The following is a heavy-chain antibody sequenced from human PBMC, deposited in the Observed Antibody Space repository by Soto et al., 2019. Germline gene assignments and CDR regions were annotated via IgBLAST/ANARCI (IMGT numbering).Heavy chain of an antibody. CDR2: ISYDGGNK. CDR3: AKTYYDIPYYYFSMDV. J-gene: IGHJ6*02. Sequence: QVQLVESGGGVVQPGRSLRLACAASGFTFINYGMHWVRQAPGKGLEWVAVISYDGGNKFYADSVKGRFTISRDNSKNTLYLQMNSLRAEDTAMYYWAKTYYDIPYYYFSMDVWGQGTTVTVSS. V-gene: IGHV3-30*18. CDR1: GFTFINYG. D-gene: IGHD3-9*01.